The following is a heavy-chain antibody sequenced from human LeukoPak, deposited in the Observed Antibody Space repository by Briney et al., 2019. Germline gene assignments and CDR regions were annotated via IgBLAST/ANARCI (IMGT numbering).Heavy chain of an antibody. CDR1: GFTFSSYA. CDR2: VSGSGGST. Sequence: PGGSLRLSCAASGFTFSSYAMSWVRQAPGKGLEWVSAVSGSGGSTYYADSVKGRFTISRDNSKNTLYLQMNSLRAEDTAVYYCAKKPATYYYDSSGYFPFDYWGQGTLVTVSS. V-gene: IGHV3-23*01. J-gene: IGHJ4*02. CDR3: AKKPATYYYDSSGYFPFDY. D-gene: IGHD3-22*01.